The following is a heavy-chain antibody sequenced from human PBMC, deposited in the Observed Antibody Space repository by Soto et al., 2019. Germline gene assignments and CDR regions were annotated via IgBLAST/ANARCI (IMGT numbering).Heavy chain of an antibody. CDR2: MSYDGNIK. J-gene: IGHJ6*02. CDR3: ARDRCSGGSCYYQFSYYYYGMDV. V-gene: IGHV3-30-3*01. Sequence: GGSLSLSCAASGFTFSNYAMHWVRQAPGKGLEWVAVMSYDGNIKYHADSVKGRFTISRDNSKNTLYLQMNSLRAEDTALHYCARDRCSGGSCYYQFSYYYYGMDVWGQGTTVTVSS. D-gene: IGHD2-15*01. CDR1: GFTFSNYA.